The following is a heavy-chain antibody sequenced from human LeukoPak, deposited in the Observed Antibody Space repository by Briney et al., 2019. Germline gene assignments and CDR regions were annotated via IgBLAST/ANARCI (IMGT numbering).Heavy chain of an antibody. V-gene: IGHV7-4-1*02. Sequence: ASVKVSCKASGYTFTNYAMNWVRLAPGQGLEWMGWINTTTQNPTYAQGFTGRFVFSLDTSVSTAYLQISSLKAEDTAVYYCARGSQSGDYTLYYYYYYMDVWGKGTTVTVSS. CDR2: INTTTQNP. CDR1: GYTFTNYA. CDR3: ARGSQSGDYTLYYYYYYMDV. J-gene: IGHJ6*03. D-gene: IGHD4-17*01.